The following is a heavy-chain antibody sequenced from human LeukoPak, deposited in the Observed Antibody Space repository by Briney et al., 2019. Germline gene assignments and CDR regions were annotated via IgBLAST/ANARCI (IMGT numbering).Heavy chain of an antibody. CDR2: IWYDGSNK. CDR1: GFTFSSYG. CDR3: AKDHAAVTTRWFDP. V-gene: IGHV3-33*06. J-gene: IGHJ5*02. Sequence: KSGGSLRLSCAASGFTFSSYGMHWVRQAPGKGLEWVAVIWYDGSNKYYADSVKGRFTISRDNSKNTLYLQMNSLRAEDTAVYYCAKDHAAVTTRWFDPWGQGTLVTVSS. D-gene: IGHD4-17*01.